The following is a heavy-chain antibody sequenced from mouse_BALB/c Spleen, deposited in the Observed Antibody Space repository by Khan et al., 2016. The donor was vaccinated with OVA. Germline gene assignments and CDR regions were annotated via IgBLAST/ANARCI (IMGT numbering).Heavy chain of an antibody. V-gene: IGHV1-4*01. D-gene: IGHD1-1*01. J-gene: IGHJ2*01. CDR1: GYTFINYR. Sequence: QVRLQQSGAELAKPGASVKMSCKASGYTFINYRILWVKQRPGQGLEWIGYINPSTAYTEYNQNFKDKATLTADKSSSTAYMQLSSLTSEDSAVYYCARRGLRWDFDYWGQGTTLTVSS. CDR2: INPSTAYT. CDR3: ARRGLRWDFDY.